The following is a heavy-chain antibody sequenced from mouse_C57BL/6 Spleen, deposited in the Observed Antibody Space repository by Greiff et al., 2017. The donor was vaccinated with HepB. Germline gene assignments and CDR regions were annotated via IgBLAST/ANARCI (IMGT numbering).Heavy chain of an antibody. V-gene: IGHV1-81*01. CDR3: ARWGYEYYFDY. Sequence: VQLQQPGAELVRPGSSVKLSCKASGYTFTSYWMHWVKQRTGQGLEWIGEIYPRSGNTYYNEKFKGKATLTADKSSSTAYMELRSLTSEDSAVYFCARWGYEYYFDYWGQGTTLTVSS. CDR1: GYTFTSYW. J-gene: IGHJ2*01. D-gene: IGHD2-2*01. CDR2: IYPRSGNT.